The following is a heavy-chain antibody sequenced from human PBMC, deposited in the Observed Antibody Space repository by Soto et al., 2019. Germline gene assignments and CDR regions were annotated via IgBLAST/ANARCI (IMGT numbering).Heavy chain of an antibody. CDR1: GFTFSSYG. V-gene: IGHV3-30*18. J-gene: IGHJ6*01. CDR3: AKDKDFWSGPIYYYYGMDV. D-gene: IGHD3-3*01. Sequence: QVQLVESGGGVVQPGRSLRLSCAASGFTFSSYGMHWVRQAPGKGLEWVAVISYDGSNKYYADSVKGRFTISRDNSKNTLYLQMNSLRAEDTAVYYCAKDKDFWSGPIYYYYGMDVW. CDR2: ISYDGSNK.